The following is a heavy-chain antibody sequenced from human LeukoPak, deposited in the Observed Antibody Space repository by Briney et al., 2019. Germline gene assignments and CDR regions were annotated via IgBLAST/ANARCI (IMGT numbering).Heavy chain of an antibody. V-gene: IGHV4-59*01. D-gene: IGHD6-13*01. CDR1: GGSFSGYY. CDR3: ARIAAAGTLGAFDI. J-gene: IGHJ3*02. CDR2: IYYSGST. Sequence: PSETLSLTCAVYGGSFSGYYWSWIRQPPGKGLEWIGYIYYSGSTNYNPSLKSRVTISVDTSKNQFSLKLSSVTAADTAVYYCARIAAAGTLGAFDIWGQGTMVTVSS.